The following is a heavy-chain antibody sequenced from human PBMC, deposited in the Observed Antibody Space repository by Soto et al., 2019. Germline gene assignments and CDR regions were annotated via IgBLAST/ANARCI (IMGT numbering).Heavy chain of an antibody. J-gene: IGHJ3*02. CDR3: AASNDYGDYVDDAFDI. CDR1: GYTFTSYY. CDR2: INPSGGST. D-gene: IGHD4-17*01. Sequence: ASVKVSCKASGYTFTSYYMHWVRRAPGQGLEWMGIINPSGGSTSYAQKFQGRVTITRDMSTSTAYMELSSLRSEDTALYYCAASNDYGDYVDDAFDIWGQGTMVTVSS. V-gene: IGHV1-46*01.